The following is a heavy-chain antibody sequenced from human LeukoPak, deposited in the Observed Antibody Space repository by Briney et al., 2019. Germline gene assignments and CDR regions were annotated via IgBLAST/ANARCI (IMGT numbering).Heavy chain of an antibody. D-gene: IGHD6-19*01. CDR2: IVVGSGNT. CDR3: ARDPGVAGDFDY. Sequence: ASVKVSCKASGFTFTSSAMQWVRQARGQRLEWIGWIVVGSGNTNYAQKFQERVTITRDMSTSTAYMELSSLRSEDTAVYYCARDPGVAGDFDYWGQGTLVTVSS. J-gene: IGHJ4*02. CDR1: GFTFTSSA. V-gene: IGHV1-58*02.